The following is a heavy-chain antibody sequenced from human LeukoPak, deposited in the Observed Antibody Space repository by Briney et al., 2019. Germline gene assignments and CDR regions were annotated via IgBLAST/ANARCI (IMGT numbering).Heavy chain of an antibody. D-gene: IGHD2-2*01. CDR3: VRVRRRSSSASIANYYYYGMDV. CDR2: INHSGST. CDR1: GGSFSGYY. V-gene: IGHV4-34*01. J-gene: IGHJ6*02. Sequence: SETLSLTCAVYGGSFSGYYWSWIRQPPGKGLERIGEINHSGSTNYNPSLKSRVTISVDTSKNQFSLKLSSVTAADTAVYYCVRVRRRSSSASIANYYYYGMDVWGQGTTVTVSS.